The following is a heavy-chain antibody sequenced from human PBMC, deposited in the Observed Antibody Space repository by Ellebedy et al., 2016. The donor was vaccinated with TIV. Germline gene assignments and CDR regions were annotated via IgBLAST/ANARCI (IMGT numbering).Heavy chain of an antibody. V-gene: IGHV4-34*01. CDR1: GGSFSGYY. Sequence: SETLSLXXAVYGGSFSGYYWSWIRQPPGKGLEWIGEINHSGSTNYNPSLKSRVTISVDTSKNQFSLKLSSVTAADTAVYYCARDAPREYCSSTSCAERFDYWGQGTPVTVSS. D-gene: IGHD2-2*01. CDR2: INHSGST. CDR3: ARDAPREYCSSTSCAERFDY. J-gene: IGHJ4*02.